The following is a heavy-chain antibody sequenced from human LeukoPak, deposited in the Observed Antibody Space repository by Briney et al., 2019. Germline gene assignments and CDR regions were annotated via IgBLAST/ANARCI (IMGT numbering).Heavy chain of an antibody. CDR1: GFTFSSYA. D-gene: IGHD6-13*01. CDR3: ATPPDSSSWYSPFDY. J-gene: IGHJ4*02. CDR2: ISGSGGGT. V-gene: IGHV3-23*01. Sequence: PGGSLRLSCAASGFTFSSYAMSWVRQAPGKGLEWVSGISGSGGGTYYADSVKGRFTISRDNSKNTLYLQMNSLRAEDTAVYYCATPPDSSSWYSPFDYWGQGTLVTVSS.